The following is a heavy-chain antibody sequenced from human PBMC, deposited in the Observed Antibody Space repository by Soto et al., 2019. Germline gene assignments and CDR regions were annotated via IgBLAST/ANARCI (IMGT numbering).Heavy chain of an antibody. Sequence: PSETLSLTCAVYGGSFSGYYWSWIRQPPGKGLEWIGEINHSGSTNYNPSLKGRVTISVDTSKNQFSLELSSLRSEDTAVYYCGRVPVRIFEVVIKDGMDVWGQGTTVTVSS. V-gene: IGHV4-34*01. D-gene: IGHD3-3*02. J-gene: IGHJ6*02. CDR3: GRVPVRIFEVVIKDGMDV. CDR1: GGSFSGYY. CDR2: INHSGST.